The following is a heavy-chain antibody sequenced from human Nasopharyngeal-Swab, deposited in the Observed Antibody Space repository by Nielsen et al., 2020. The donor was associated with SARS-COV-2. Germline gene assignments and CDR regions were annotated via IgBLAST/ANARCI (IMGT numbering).Heavy chain of an antibody. D-gene: IGHD5-18*01. J-gene: IGHJ4*02. Sequence: ASVKVSCNAAGYSFRSYGINCVRQAPGQGLEWMGWISVYNADRNYAEKFQGRVSMTTDTSTTTDFMELTSLRSDDTAVYYCARDVEEWLVVPSLSFDHWGQGTLVNVYS. CDR1: GYSFRSYG. CDR2: ISVYNADR. CDR3: ARDVEEWLVVPSLSFDH. V-gene: IGHV1-18*01.